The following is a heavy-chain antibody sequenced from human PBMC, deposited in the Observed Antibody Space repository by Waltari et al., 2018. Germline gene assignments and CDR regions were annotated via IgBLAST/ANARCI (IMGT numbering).Heavy chain of an antibody. J-gene: IGHJ5*02. CDR3: ARYRYNTNIYSRGRWFDP. V-gene: IGHV4-39*07. CDR1: GGSIISTNYY. D-gene: IGHD3-16*02. Sequence: QLQLQESGPGLVKPSETLSLTCTVSGGSIISTNYYWAWVRQPPGGGLEWVGNIYHSGTTYYNPSLKSRITMSVDTSKNRFSLRLNSVTAADTAVYHCARYRYNTNIYSRGRWFDPWGQGTLVTVSS. CDR2: IYHSGTT.